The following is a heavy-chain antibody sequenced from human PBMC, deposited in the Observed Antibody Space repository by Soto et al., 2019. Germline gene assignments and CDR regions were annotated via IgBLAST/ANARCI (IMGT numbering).Heavy chain of an antibody. Sequence: GESLKISCKGSGYSFTSYWIGWVRQMPGKGLEWMGIIYPGDSDARYSPSFQGQVTISADKSISTAYLQWSSLKASDTAMYYCARRPGIAAAGYYFDYWGQGTLVIVSS. D-gene: IGHD6-13*01. CDR1: GYSFTSYW. V-gene: IGHV5-51*01. CDR3: ARRPGIAAAGYYFDY. J-gene: IGHJ4*02. CDR2: IYPGDSDA.